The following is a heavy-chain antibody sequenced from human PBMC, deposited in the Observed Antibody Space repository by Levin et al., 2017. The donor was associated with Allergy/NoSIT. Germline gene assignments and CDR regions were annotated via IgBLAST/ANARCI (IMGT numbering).Heavy chain of an antibody. CDR2: IKQDGSEK. V-gene: IGHV3-7*01. CDR1: GFTFSSYW. CDR3: ARDQGLWFWETEFDY. J-gene: IGHJ4*02. D-gene: IGHD3-10*01. Sequence: PGGSLRLSCAASGFTFSSYWMSWVRQAPGKGLEWVANIKQDGSEKYYVDSVKGRFTISRDNAKTSLYLQMNSLRAEDTAVYYCARDQGLWFWETEFDYWGQGTLVTVSS.